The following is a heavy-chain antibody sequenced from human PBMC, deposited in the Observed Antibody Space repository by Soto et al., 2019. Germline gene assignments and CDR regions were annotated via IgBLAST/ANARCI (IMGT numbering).Heavy chain of an antibody. D-gene: IGHD6-13*01. V-gene: IGHV3-30-3*01. CDR1: GFTFSSYA. CDR2: ISHDGSNK. Sequence: PGGSLRLSCAASGFTFSSYAMHWVRQAPGKGLEWVAVISHDGSNKYYADSVKGRFTISRDNSKNTLYLQMNSLRAEDTAVYYCARDLGQQLGYYYGMDVWGQGTTVTVSS. CDR3: ARDLGQQLGYYYGMDV. J-gene: IGHJ6*02.